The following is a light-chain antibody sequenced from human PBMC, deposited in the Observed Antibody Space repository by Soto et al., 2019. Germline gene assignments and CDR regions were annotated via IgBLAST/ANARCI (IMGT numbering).Light chain of an antibody. CDR1: SSNIGAVYD. Sequence: QSVLTQPPSVSGAPGQMVTISCTGSSSNIGAVYDVHWYQQVPGRGHKLLIYTNTNRPSGVPDRLSGSKSGTSASLAITGLQPEDEADYYCQSYDDRLSAYAFGTGTKVTVL. CDR2: TNT. CDR3: QSYDDRLSAYA. J-gene: IGLJ1*01. V-gene: IGLV1-40*01.